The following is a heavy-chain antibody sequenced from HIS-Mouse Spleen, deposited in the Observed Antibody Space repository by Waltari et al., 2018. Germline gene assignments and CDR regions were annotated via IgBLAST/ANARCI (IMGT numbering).Heavy chain of an antibody. Sequence: QVQLQQWGAGLLKPSETLSLTCAVYGGSFSGYYWSWIRQPPGKGLEWIGEINHSGSTNYNPSLKGRVTISVDTSKNQFSLKLSSVTAADTAVYYCARARPRYCTNGVCSDAFDIWGQGTMVTVSS. J-gene: IGHJ3*02. V-gene: IGHV4-34*01. D-gene: IGHD2-8*01. CDR2: INHSGST. CDR1: GGSFSGYY. CDR3: ARARPRYCTNGVCSDAFDI.